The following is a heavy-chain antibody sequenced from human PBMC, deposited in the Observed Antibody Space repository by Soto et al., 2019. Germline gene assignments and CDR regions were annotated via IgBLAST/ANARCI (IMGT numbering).Heavy chain of an antibody. Sequence: QLQLQESGPGLVKPSETLSLTCTVSGGSISSSSYYWGWIRQPPGKGLEWIGSIYYSGSTYYNPSLKSRVTISVDTSKNQFSLKLSSVTAADTAVYYCATTTVTTLAVFVMSHWYFDLWGRGTLVTVSS. CDR1: GGSISSSSYY. J-gene: IGHJ2*01. D-gene: IGHD4-17*01. V-gene: IGHV4-39*01. CDR2: IYYSGST. CDR3: ATTTVTTLAVFVMSHWYFDL.